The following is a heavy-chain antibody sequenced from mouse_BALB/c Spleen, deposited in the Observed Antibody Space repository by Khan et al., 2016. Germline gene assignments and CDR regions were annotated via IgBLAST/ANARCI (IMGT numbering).Heavy chain of an antibody. CDR1: GFNIKDTY. CDR2: IDPANGNT. Sequence: VQLQQSGAELVKPGASVKLSCTASGFNIKDTYMHWVKQRPEQGLEWIGRIDPANGNTKYDPKFQDKATVTSETSSNTAYLQLSSLTSEDTAVYYGARGEYGWFAYWGQGTLVTVSA. D-gene: IGHD1-1*01. V-gene: IGHV14-3*02. CDR3: ARGEYGWFAY. J-gene: IGHJ3*01.